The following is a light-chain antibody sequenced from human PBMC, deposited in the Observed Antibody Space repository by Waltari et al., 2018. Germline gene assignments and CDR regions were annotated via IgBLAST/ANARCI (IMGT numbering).Light chain of an antibody. Sequence: GAPGQRVTISCSGSSSNIGRSYVSWYQQVPGTAPKLLIYQDNKRPSGVSDRFSGSKSGTSASLAITGLQTGDEADYYCSAWDSSLSAQVFGGGTRLTVL. CDR1: SSNIGRSY. J-gene: IGLJ2*01. CDR2: QDN. V-gene: IGLV1-51*02. CDR3: SAWDSSLSAQV.